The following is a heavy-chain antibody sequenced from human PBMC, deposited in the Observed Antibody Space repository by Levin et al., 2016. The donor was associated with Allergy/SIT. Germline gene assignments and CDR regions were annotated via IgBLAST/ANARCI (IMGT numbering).Heavy chain of an antibody. Sequence: WIRQPPGKGLEWIGSIYYSGSTYYNPSLKSRVTISVDTSKNQFSLKLSSVTAADTAVYYCARRDGYNYDFDYWGQGTLVTVSS. CDR3: ARRDGYNYDFDY. J-gene: IGHJ4*02. CDR2: IYYSGST. V-gene: IGHV4-39*01. D-gene: IGHD5-24*01.